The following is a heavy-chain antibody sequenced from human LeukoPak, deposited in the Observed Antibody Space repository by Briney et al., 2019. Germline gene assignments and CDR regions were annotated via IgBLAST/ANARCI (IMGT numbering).Heavy chain of an antibody. V-gene: IGHV4-39*01. J-gene: IGHJ4*02. D-gene: IGHD3-22*01. CDR3: GRRRGGDHYEN. CDR2: AYYSGDA. CDR1: GGSISSRTYY. Sequence: SETLSLTCVVSGGSISSRTYYWGWIRQPPGKRLEWIGNAYYSGDAAYNPSLKSRVTISVDTSKNQFSLKVNSVTASDTAVYYCGRRRGGDHYENWGQGTLVTVSS.